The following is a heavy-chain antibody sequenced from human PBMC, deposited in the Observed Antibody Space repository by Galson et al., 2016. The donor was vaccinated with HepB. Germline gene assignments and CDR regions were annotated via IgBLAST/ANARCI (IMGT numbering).Heavy chain of an antibody. V-gene: IGHV1-8*01. J-gene: IGHJ4*02. CDR2: MNSSNTNT. D-gene: IGHD6-19*01. CDR3: ARSPTSAVAVAGYFDY. Sequence: SVKVSCKAFGYTFIDFDMNWVRQAPGQGLEWMGWMNSSNTNTAYAQKFQGRVTMTRDTSINPDASKNQFSLQLRSVTPEDTAVYYCARSPTSAVAVAGYFDYWGQGTLVTVSA. CDR1: GYTFIDFD.